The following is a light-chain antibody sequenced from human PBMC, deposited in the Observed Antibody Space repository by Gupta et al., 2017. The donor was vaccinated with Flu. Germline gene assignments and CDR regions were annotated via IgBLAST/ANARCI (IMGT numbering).Light chain of an antibody. Sequence: QTVVTQEPSLSVSPGGTVTLTCGFNSGSVSSTEYPCWYQLPPGQAPRTRSDDTSTRSYGVHKRFEGSIVGKKADLNITGDQAEDESEEVCLIYMGSGNWAFGGGTKLTVL. CDR1: SGSVSSTEY. CDR3: LIYMGSGNWA. V-gene: IGLV8-61*01. CDR2: DTS. J-gene: IGLJ3*02.